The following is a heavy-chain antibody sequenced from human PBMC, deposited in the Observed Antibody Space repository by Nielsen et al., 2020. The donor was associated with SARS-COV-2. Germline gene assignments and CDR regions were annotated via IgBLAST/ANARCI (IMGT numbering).Heavy chain of an antibody. D-gene: IGHD2-15*01. CDR3: ARGVYCSGGSCLNTPFDY. J-gene: IGHJ4*02. CDR2: IYYSGST. Sequence: SETLSLTCTVSGGSISSSSYYWGWIRQPPGKGLEWIGSIYYSGSTYYNPSLKSRVTIPVDTSKNQFSLKLSSVTAADTAVYYCARGVYCSGGSCLNTPFDYWGQGTLVTVSS. CDR1: GGSISSSSYY. V-gene: IGHV4-39*07.